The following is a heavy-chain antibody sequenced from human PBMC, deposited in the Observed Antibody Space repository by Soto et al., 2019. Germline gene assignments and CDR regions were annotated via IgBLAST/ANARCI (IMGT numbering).Heavy chain of an antibody. CDR2: IGTAGAT. CDR3: ARAQDRRDSGDSDFDY. CDR1: GFTFSSYD. D-gene: IGHD7-27*01. J-gene: IGHJ4*02. Sequence: EVQLVESGGGLVQPGGSLRLSCAASGFTFSSYDMHWVRQATGKGLVWVSAIGTAGATYYPGSLKGRFTISSEDAKNSGYLQINSLRAEDSAVYYCARAQDRRDSGDSDFDYWGQGTLVTVSS. V-gene: IGHV3-13*01.